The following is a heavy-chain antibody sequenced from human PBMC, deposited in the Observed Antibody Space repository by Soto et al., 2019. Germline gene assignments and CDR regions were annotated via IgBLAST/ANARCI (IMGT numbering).Heavy chain of an antibody. D-gene: IGHD3-22*01. V-gene: IGHV3-21*01. Sequence: PGGALRLSCAASGFTFSSYSMNWVRQAPGKGLEWVSSISSSSGYIYYADSVKGRFTISRDNAKNSLYLQMNSLRAEDTAVYYCARDGYYYDSSGYYAPLYYYYGMDVWGQGTTVTVSS. J-gene: IGHJ6*02. CDR1: GFTFSSYS. CDR3: ARDGYYYDSSGYYAPLYYYYGMDV. CDR2: ISSSSGYI.